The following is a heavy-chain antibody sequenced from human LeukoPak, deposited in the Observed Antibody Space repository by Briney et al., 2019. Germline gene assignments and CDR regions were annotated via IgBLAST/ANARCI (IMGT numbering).Heavy chain of an antibody. J-gene: IGHJ4*02. CDR3: ARVSSGYSADY. CDR2: INPNSGGT. Sequence: ASVKVSCKASGYTFTGYYMHWVRQAPGQGLEWMGWINPNSGGTDSAQKFQGRVTMTRVTSISTAYMELSRLTSDDTAVYYCARVSSGYSADYWGQGTLVTVSS. D-gene: IGHD6-13*01. V-gene: IGHV1-2*02. CDR1: GYTFTGYY.